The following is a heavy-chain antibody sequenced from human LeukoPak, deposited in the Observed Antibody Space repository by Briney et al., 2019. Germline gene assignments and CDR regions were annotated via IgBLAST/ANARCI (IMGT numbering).Heavy chain of an antibody. Sequence: GGSLRLSCAASGFTFSSYEVNWVRQAPGKGLEWVSYISSSGSTIYYADSVKGRFTISRDNAKNSLYLQMNSLRAEDTAVYYCAVMGATNGGEIDYWGQGTLVTVSS. D-gene: IGHD1-26*01. CDR3: AVMGATNGGEIDY. V-gene: IGHV3-48*03. J-gene: IGHJ4*02. CDR1: GFTFSSYE. CDR2: ISSSGSTI.